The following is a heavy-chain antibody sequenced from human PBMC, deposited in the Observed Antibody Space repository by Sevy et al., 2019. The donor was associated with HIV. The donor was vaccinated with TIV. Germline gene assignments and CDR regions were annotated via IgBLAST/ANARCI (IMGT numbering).Heavy chain of an antibody. CDR2: IYYSGST. D-gene: IGHD3-3*01. V-gene: IGHV4-59*08. CDR1: GCSISSYY. Sequence: SETLSLTCTVSGCSISSYYWSWIRQPPGKGLEWIGYIYYSGSTNYNPSLKSRVTISVDTSKNQFSLKLSSVTAADTAVYYCARHAGWYDFWSGYPYFDYWGQGTLVTVSS. J-gene: IGHJ4*02. CDR3: ARHAGWYDFWSGYPYFDY.